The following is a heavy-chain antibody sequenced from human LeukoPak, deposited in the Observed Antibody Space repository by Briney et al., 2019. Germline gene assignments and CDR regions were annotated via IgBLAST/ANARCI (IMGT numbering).Heavy chain of an antibody. CDR3: ARGQGGNYYLNYFDY. CDR2: FYYSGST. CDR1: GGSFSTYY. V-gene: IGHV4-59*01. D-gene: IGHD1-26*01. Sequence: PSETLSLTCTVTGGSFSTYYWSWLRQTPGKGLEWIGHFYYSGSTTYNPSLKSRVTISVDTSRDQFSLKLTSVSAADTAVYYCARGQGGNYYLNYFDYWGQGALVTVSS. J-gene: IGHJ4*02.